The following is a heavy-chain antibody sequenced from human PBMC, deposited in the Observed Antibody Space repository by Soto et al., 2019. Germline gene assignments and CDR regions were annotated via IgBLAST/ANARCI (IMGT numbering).Heavy chain of an antibody. CDR3: ARERGKSGMDV. J-gene: IGHJ6*02. CDR2: ISSSGGT. D-gene: IGHD3-16*01. Sequence: QVQLQESGPGLVKPSETLSLTCTVSGASVSSGSHYWTWIRQPPGKGLEWIGYISSSGGTNYSPSLKSRDSISLDTSKNQFSRILSSVTAADTAVYYCARERGKSGMDVWGQGTTVTVAS. CDR1: GASVSSGSHY. V-gene: IGHV4-61*01.